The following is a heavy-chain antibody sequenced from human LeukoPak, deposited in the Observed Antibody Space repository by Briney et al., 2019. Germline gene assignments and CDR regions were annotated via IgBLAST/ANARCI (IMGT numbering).Heavy chain of an antibody. Sequence: SETLSLTCTVSGGSISSSSYYWGWMRQPPGKGLEWIGSIYYSGSTYYNPSLKSRVTISIDTSKNQFSLKLSSVTAADTAVYYCARLITAAGSFDYWGQGTLVTVSS. D-gene: IGHD6-13*01. CDR2: IYYSGST. V-gene: IGHV4-39*01. CDR3: ARLITAAGSFDY. J-gene: IGHJ4*02. CDR1: GGSISSSSYY.